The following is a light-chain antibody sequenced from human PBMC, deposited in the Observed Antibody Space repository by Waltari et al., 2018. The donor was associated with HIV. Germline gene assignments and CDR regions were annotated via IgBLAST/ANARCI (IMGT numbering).Light chain of an antibody. J-gene: IGLJ3*02. Sequence: SALTQPASVSESPGQSITISCTGTSSDFSPRNYISWFQHHPDKAPQLLIYDDNIRPSGIPFRLSGSRSGNTASLTISGLQVDDEGDYYCSSYMNSGSLVFGGGTKVTVL. CDR2: DDN. CDR1: SSDFSPRNY. V-gene: IGLV2-14*01. CDR3: SSYMNSGSLV.